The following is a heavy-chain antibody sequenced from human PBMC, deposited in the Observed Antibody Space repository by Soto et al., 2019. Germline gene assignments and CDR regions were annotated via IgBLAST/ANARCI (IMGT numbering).Heavy chain of an antibody. CDR1: GFPFSDYA. CDR3: AKGGRQWLVTSDFNY. V-gene: IGHV3-30*18. J-gene: IGHJ4*02. CDR2: VSHDGRNT. Sequence: VQLVESGGGVVQPGRSLRLSCAASGFPFSDYAMHWVRQAPGKRLEWVAVVSHDGRNTHYADSVKGRFTMSRVSSKNAASVEMPSLSAEDTAVYYCAKGGRQWLVTSDFNYWGQGALVTVSS. D-gene: IGHD6-19*01.